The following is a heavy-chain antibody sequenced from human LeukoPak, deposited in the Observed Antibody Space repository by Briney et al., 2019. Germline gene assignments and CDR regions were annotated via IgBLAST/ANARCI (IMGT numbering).Heavy chain of an antibody. Sequence: SETLSLTCTVSGGSISNYYWSWIRQPPGKGLEWVGYSYYSGTTNYNPSLKSRVTISVDTSKNQFSLNLNSVTAADTAVYYCARGPTTIRGGRTKWFDPWGQGTLVTVSS. CDR3: ARGPTTIRGGRTKWFDP. V-gene: IGHV4-59*01. D-gene: IGHD3-10*01. J-gene: IGHJ5*02. CDR1: GGSISNYY. CDR2: SYYSGTT.